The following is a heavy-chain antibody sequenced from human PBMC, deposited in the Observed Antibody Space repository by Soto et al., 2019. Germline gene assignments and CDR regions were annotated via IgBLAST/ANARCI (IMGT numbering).Heavy chain of an antibody. CDR3: ARRGGSSSGYYYYAMAV. J-gene: IGHJ6*02. CDR1: SDSMNSGGYY. CDR2: IYSNGDT. V-gene: IGHV4-31*03. Sequence: SETLSLTCSVSSDSMNSGGYYWSWIRQHPGKGLEWIGYIYSNGDTYYNPSLKSRVTISVDTSKNQFSLNLTSVTAADTAVYYCARRGGSSSGYYYYAMAVWGQRTTVTVS. D-gene: IGHD6-6*01.